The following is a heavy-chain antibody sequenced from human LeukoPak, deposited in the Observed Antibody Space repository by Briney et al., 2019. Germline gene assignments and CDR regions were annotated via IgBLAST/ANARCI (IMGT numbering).Heavy chain of an antibody. CDR2: IKEDGSEK. J-gene: IGHJ4*02. CDR3: AREDSRDIDY. Sequence: GGSLRFSCAASGFTFSSYWMTWVRQAPGKGLEWVANIKEDGSEKFYVDSVKGRFTISRDNAKNSLYLQMNSLRAEDTAVYYCAREDSRDIDYWGQGTLVTVSS. V-gene: IGHV3-7*01. CDR1: GFTFSSYW. D-gene: IGHD3/OR15-3a*01.